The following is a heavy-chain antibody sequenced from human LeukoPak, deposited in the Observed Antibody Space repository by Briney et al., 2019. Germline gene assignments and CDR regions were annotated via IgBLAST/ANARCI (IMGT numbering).Heavy chain of an antibody. V-gene: IGHV1-69*04. CDR2: IIPILGIA. D-gene: IGHD2-8*01. J-gene: IGHJ4*02. CDR1: RGTSSSYT. Sequence: SVKVSCKAARGTSSSYTISWVRQAPGQGLEWMGRIIPILGIANYAQKFQGRVTITADKSTSTAYMELSSLRSEDTAVYYCARDGMRGSFDYWGQGTLVTVSS. CDR3: ARDGMRGSFDY.